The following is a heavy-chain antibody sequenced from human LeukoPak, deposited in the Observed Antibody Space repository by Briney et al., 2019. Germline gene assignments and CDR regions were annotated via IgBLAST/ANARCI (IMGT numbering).Heavy chain of an antibody. CDR1: GRSFSGYY. CDR3: ARRNGQDIVATLRRRYYFDY. V-gene: IGHV4-34*01. Sequence: SETLSLTCAVYGRSFSGYYWSWIRQPPGKGLEWIGEINHSGSTNYNPSLKSRVTISINTSKNQFSLKLSSVTAADTAVYYCARRNGQDIVATLRRRYYFDYWGQGTLVTVSS. J-gene: IGHJ4*02. CDR2: INHSGST. D-gene: IGHD5-12*01.